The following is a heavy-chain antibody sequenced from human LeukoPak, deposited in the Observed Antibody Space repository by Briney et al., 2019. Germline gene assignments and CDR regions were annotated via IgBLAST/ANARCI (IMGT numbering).Heavy chain of an antibody. CDR3: ARDNGGGTNWFDP. CDR1: GGTFSSYA. Sequence: GASVKVSCKASGGTFSSYAISWVRQAPGQGLEWMGGIIPIFGTANYAQKFQGRVTITADESTSTAYMELSSLRSEDTAVYYCARDNGGGTNWFDPWGQGTLVTVSS. CDR2: IIPIFGTA. V-gene: IGHV1-69*13. D-gene: IGHD2-8*01. J-gene: IGHJ5*02.